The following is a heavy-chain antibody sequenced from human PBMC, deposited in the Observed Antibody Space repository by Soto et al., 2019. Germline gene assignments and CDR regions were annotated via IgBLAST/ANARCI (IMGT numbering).Heavy chain of an antibody. V-gene: IGHV4-59*01. J-gene: IGHJ6*02. CDR1: GGSIRNYY. CDR3: AREGGVATPIGMDV. CDR2: FYYSGST. Sequence: SSETLSLTCTVSGGSIRNYYWSWIRQPPGKGLEWIGYFYYSGSTNYNPSLKSRVNISVDTSKNQSSLRLTSLTAADTAIYYCAREGGVATPIGMDVWGQGTTVTVSS. D-gene: IGHD5-12*01.